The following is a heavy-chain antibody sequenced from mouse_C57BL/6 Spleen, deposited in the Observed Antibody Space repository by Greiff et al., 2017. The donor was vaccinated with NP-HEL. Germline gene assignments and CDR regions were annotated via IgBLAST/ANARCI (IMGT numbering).Heavy chain of an antibody. J-gene: IGHJ2*01. CDR3: ARGDYYGSRTDYFDY. CDR2: IDPSDSYT. D-gene: IGHD1-1*01. V-gene: IGHV1-50*01. Sequence: QVQLQQPGAELVKPGASVKLSCKASGYTFTSYWMQWVKQRPGQGLEWIGEIDPSDSYTNYNQKFKGKATLTVDTSSSTAYMQLSSLTSEDSAVYYCARGDYYGSRTDYFDYWGQGTTLTVSS. CDR1: GYTFTSYW.